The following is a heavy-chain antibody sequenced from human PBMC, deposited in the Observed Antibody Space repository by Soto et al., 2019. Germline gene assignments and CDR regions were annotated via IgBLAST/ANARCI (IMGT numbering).Heavy chain of an antibody. CDR3: AKDGNAFDWLLSENWFDP. CDR1: GFTFSSYA. J-gene: IGHJ5*02. D-gene: IGHD3-9*01. Sequence: GGSLRLSCAASGFTFSSYAMSWVRQAPGKGLEWVSAISGSGGSTYYADSVKGRFTISRDNSKNTLYLQMNSLRAEDTAVYYCAKDGNAFDWLLSENWFDPWGQGTLVTVSS. V-gene: IGHV3-23*01. CDR2: ISGSGGST.